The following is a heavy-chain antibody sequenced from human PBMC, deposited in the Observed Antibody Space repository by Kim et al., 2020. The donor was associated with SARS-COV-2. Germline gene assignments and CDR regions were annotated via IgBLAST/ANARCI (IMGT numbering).Heavy chain of an antibody. V-gene: IGHV4-59*09. J-gene: IGHJ4*02. CDR3: ARGGRYFDWLTFDY. D-gene: IGHD3-9*01. Sequence: NPSLKSRVTISVDTSKNQFSLKLSSVTAADTAVYYCARGGRYFDWLTFDYWGQGTLVTVSS.